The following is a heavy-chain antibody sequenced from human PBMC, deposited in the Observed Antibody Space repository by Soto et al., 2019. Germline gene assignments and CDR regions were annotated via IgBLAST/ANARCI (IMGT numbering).Heavy chain of an antibody. CDR2: IYYSGST. D-gene: IGHD3-22*01. Sequence: QLQLQESGPGLVKPSETLSLTCTVSGGSISSSSYYWGWIRQPPGKGLEWIGSIYYSGSTYYNPSLKSRGTISGDTSKTQFSLKLSSVTAADTAVYYCARLVYDSSGYRPGWGQGTLVTVSS. V-gene: IGHV4-39*01. CDR1: GGSISSSSYY. J-gene: IGHJ4*02. CDR3: ARLVYDSSGYRPG.